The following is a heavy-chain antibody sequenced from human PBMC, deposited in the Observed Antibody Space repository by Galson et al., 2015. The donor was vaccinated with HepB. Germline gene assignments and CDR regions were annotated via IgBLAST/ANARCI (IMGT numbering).Heavy chain of an antibody. D-gene: IGHD3-22*01. Sequence: SVKVSCKASGYTFTSYGISWVRQAPGQGLEWMGWISAYNGNTNYAQKLQGRVTMTTDTSTSTAYMELRSLRSDDTAVYYCATQGTNYYDSSGYYSFDYWGQGTLVTVSS. V-gene: IGHV1-18*01. J-gene: IGHJ4*02. CDR1: GYTFTSYG. CDR3: ATQGTNYYDSSGYYSFDY. CDR2: ISAYNGNT.